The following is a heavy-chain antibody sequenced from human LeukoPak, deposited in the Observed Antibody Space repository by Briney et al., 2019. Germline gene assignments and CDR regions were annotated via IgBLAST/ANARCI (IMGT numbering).Heavy chain of an antibody. Sequence: GGSLRLSCAASGFTFSSYGMHWVRQAPGKGLEWGAVISYDGSNKYYADSVKGRFTISRDNSKNTLYLQMNSLRAEDTAVYYCAKSRGVVPAAPLGYWGQGTLVTVSS. CDR1: GFTFSSYG. CDR3: AKSRGVVPAAPLGY. CDR2: ISYDGSNK. V-gene: IGHV3-30*18. D-gene: IGHD2-2*01. J-gene: IGHJ4*02.